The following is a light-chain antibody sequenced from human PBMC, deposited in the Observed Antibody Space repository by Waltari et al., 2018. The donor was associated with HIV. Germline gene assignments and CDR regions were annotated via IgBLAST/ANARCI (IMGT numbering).Light chain of an antibody. V-gene: IGKV1-33*01. CDR1: QDISDH. Sequence: DIQLTQSPSSLSASVGDRVTITCQASQDISDHVNWYQQKPGKAPEILINHASSSETGVPSRFSGGGSGTDFTFTINSLQPEDFAAYFCLQFDDLPLTCGAGTKVNIK. CDR3: LQFDDLPLT. CDR2: HAS. J-gene: IGKJ4*01.